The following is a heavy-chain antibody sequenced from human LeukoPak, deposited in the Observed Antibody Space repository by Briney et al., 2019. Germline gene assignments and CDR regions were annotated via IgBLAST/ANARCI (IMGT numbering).Heavy chain of an antibody. CDR2: INHSGST. CDR1: GGSFSGYY. D-gene: IGHD6-19*01. CDR3: ARDGAVAGIDY. Sequence: ASETLSLTCAVYGGSFSGYYWSWIRQPPGKGLEWIGEINHSGSTNYNPSLKSRVAISVDTSKNQFSLKLSSVTAADTAVYYCARDGAVAGIDYWGQGTLVTVSS. V-gene: IGHV4-34*01. J-gene: IGHJ4*02.